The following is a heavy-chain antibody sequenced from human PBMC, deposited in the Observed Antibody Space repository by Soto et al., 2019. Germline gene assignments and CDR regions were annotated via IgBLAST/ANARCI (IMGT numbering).Heavy chain of an antibody. V-gene: IGHV3-30-3*01. CDR3: ARVHVDTAMVPFDY. Sequence: GGSLRLSCAASGFTFSSYAMHWVRQAPGKGLEWVAVISYDGSNKYYADSVKGRFTISRDNSKNTLYLQMNSLRAEDTAVYYCARVHVDTAMVPFDYWGQGTLVTVSS. CDR2: ISYDGSNK. J-gene: IGHJ4*02. D-gene: IGHD5-18*01. CDR1: GFTFSSYA.